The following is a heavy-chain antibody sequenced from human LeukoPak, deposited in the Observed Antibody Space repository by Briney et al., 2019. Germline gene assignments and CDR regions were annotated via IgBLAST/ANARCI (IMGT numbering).Heavy chain of an antibody. D-gene: IGHD6-13*01. CDR3: AREAAADNLIDY. Sequence: SETLSLTCTVSGYSISSGYYWGWIRQPPGKGLEWIGSIYHSGSTYYNPSLKSRVTISVDTSKNQFSLKLSSVTAADTAVYYCAREAAADNLIDYWGQGTLVTVSS. V-gene: IGHV4-38-2*02. CDR1: GYSISSGYY. CDR2: IYHSGST. J-gene: IGHJ4*02.